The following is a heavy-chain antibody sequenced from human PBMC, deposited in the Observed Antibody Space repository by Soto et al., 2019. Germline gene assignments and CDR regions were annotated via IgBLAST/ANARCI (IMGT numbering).Heavy chain of an antibody. CDR3: ARDKITGLFDY. D-gene: IGHD2-8*02. CDR1: GGSFSGYY. J-gene: IGHJ4*02. Sequence: QVQLQQWGAGLLKPSETLSLTCAVYGGSFSGYYWTWIRQPPGTGLEWIGEINHSGSTNYNPSLKSRVTLSVDTSQSPFSLKITSVTAADTAVYYCARDKITGLFDYWGQGTLVTVSS. V-gene: IGHV4-34*01. CDR2: INHSGST.